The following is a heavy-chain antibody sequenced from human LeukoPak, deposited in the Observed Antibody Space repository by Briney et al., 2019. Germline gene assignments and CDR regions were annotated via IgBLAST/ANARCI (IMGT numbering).Heavy chain of an antibody. CDR2: INGRGGST. CDR1: GFTFSNDA. V-gene: IGHV3-23*01. Sequence: GGSLRLSCAASGFTFSNDAMSWVRQAPGKGLEWGSSINGRGGSTYYADSVKGRFTISRDNSKNTLYLQMNSLRAEDTAVYYCAKDQVGAYDAFDIWGQGTMVTVSS. J-gene: IGHJ3*02. D-gene: IGHD1-26*01. CDR3: AKDQVGAYDAFDI.